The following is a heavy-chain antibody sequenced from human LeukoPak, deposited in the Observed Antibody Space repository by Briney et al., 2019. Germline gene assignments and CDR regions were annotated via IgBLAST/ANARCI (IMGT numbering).Heavy chain of an antibody. V-gene: IGHV4-34*08. J-gene: IGHJ4*02. Sequence: SETLSLTCAVYGGTFSGYYWSWIRQPPGQGLEWIGDINHSGSTNYNPSLKSRGTISVDTSKNQFSLKLSTGTAADEAVYYCAGKVYAASLDYWGQGTLVTVSS. CDR3: AGKVYAASLDY. CDR1: GGTFSGYY. CDR2: INHSGST. D-gene: IGHD2-8*01.